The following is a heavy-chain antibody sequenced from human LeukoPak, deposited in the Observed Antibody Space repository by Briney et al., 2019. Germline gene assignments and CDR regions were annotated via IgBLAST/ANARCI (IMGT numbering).Heavy chain of an antibody. CDR3: AGDWGTSTTTGWMFDH. D-gene: IGHD1-1*01. V-gene: IGHV3-33*01. J-gene: IGHJ4*02. Sequence: PGRSLRLSCAASGFTFSGYGMHWVRQAPGKGPEWVAIIGHDGRDKYYADSVKGRFTISRDNSKNTLYLQMNSLGVEDTAVYYCAGDWGTSTTTGWMFDHWGQGTLVTVSS. CDR2: IGHDGRDK. CDR1: GFTFSGYG.